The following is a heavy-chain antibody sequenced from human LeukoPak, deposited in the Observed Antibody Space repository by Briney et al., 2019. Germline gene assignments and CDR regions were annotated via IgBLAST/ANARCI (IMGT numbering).Heavy chain of an antibody. Sequence: SETLSLTCAVYGGSFSGYYWSWIRQPPGKGLEWIGEINHSGSTNYNPSLKSRVTISVDTSKNQFSLKLSSVTAADTAVYYCARGPRWYSSGWPFDYWGQGTLVTVSS. J-gene: IGHJ4*02. CDR3: ARGPRWYSSGWPFDY. D-gene: IGHD6-19*01. CDR1: GGSFSGYY. CDR2: INHSGST. V-gene: IGHV4-34*01.